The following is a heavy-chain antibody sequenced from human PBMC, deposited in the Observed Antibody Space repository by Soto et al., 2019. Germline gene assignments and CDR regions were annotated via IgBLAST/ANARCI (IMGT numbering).Heavy chain of an antibody. CDR1: GFNFGVFG. V-gene: IGHV3-30*03. Sequence: GGSLRLSCAASGFNFGVFGMHWVRQAPGRGLEWLSVLSYEGSEEYYADSVRGRFTISRDNSKNTLFLQMDSLRVDDTGVYYCALTRRSSLLEVAGPGFEYWGQGTLVTVSS. CDR3: ALTRRSSLLEVAGPGFEY. J-gene: IGHJ4*02. CDR2: LSYEGSEE. D-gene: IGHD6-19*01.